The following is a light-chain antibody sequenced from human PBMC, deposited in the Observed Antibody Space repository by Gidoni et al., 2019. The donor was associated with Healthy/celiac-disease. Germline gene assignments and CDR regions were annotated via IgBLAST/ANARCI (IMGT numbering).Light chain of an antibody. CDR3: QQYGSSSWT. CDR1: QSVSSTY. CDR2: GAS. Sequence: EIVLTQSPGTLSLSPGERATLTCRASQSVSSTYLAWYQQKPGQAPRLLIYGASSRATGIPDRFSGSGSGTDFTLTISRLEPEDFAVYYCQQYGSSSWTFGQXIKVEIK. V-gene: IGKV3-20*01. J-gene: IGKJ1*01.